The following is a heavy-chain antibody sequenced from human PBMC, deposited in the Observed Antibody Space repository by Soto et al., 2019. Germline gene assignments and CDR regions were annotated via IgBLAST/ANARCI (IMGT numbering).Heavy chain of an antibody. CDR3: ASPRGYSGYDPYYYYYMDV. V-gene: IGHV1-69*02. D-gene: IGHD5-12*01. CDR1: GYTFTSYY. CDR2: IIPILGIA. J-gene: IGHJ6*03. Sequence: SVKVSCKASGYTFTSYYMHWVRQAPGQGLEWMGRIIPILGIANYAQKFQGRVTITADKSTSTAYMELSSLRSEDTAVYYCASPRGYSGYDPYYYYYMDVWGKGTTVTVSS.